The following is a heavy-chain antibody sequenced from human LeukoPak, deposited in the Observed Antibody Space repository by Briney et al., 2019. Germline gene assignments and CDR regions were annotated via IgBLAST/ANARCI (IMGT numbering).Heavy chain of an antibody. D-gene: IGHD1-26*01. J-gene: IGHJ3*02. CDR2: IYTSGST. CDR3: ARILRLSQLELPTYDAFDI. V-gene: IGHV4-4*07. CDR1: GGSISSYY. Sequence: SETLSLTCTVSGGSISSYYWSWIRQPAGKGLEWIGRIYTSGSTNYNPSLKSRVTMSVDTSKNQFSLKLSSVTAADTAVYYCARILRLSQLELPTYDAFDIWGQGTMVTVSS.